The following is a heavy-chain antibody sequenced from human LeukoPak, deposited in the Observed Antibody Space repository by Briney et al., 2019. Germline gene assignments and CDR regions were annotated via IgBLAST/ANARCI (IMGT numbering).Heavy chain of an antibody. V-gene: IGHV4-34*01. CDR1: GGSFSGYY. CDR2: INHSGST. Sequence: SETLSLTCAVYGGSFSGYYWSWIRQPPGKGLEWIGEINHSGSTNYNPSLKSRVTISVDTSKNQFSLKLSSVTAADTAVYYCARLTRRSGNYFDYWGQGTLVTISS. D-gene: IGHD1-1*01. J-gene: IGHJ4*02. CDR3: ARLTRRSGNYFDY.